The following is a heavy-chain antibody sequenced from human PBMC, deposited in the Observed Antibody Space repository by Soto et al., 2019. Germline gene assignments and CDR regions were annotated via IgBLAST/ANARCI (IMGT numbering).Heavy chain of an antibody. V-gene: IGHV3-23*01. CDR1: GFTFSSYA. D-gene: IGHD2-15*01. CDR3: ANLPVATGGYYYYGMDV. CDR2: ISGSGGST. J-gene: IGHJ6*02. Sequence: EVQLLESGGGLVQPGGSLRLSCAASGFTFSSYAMSWVRQAPGKGLEWVSAISGSGGSTYYADSVKGRFTISRDNSKNTLYLQMNSLRAEDTAVYYCANLPVATGGYYYYGMDVWGQGTTVTVSS.